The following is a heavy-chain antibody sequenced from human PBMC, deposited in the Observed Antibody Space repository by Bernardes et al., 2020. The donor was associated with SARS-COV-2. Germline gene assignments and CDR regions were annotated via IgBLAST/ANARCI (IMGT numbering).Heavy chain of an antibody. J-gene: IGHJ4*02. D-gene: IGHD4-17*01. CDR2: IHHSGST. CDR3: ARFTGLYGDYVIE. V-gene: IGHV4-34*01. Sequence: SETLSLTCTVYGGSFSGYSWSWIRQPPGKGLEWIGEIHHSGSTNYNPSLKSRLTILIDPFKTQVYLTLSSVTAADTAVYYCARFTGLYGDYVIEWGQGTLVTVSS. CDR1: GGSFSGYS.